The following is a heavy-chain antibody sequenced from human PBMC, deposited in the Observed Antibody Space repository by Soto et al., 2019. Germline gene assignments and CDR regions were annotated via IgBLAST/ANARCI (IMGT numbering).Heavy chain of an antibody. J-gene: IGHJ6*03. CDR2: ISDSGFII. CDR3: ARDPDYSSSKLYDDYMDV. V-gene: IGHV3-11*01. Sequence: QVQLVESGGGLVKPGGSLTLSCAASGFTFSDYYMSWIRQAPGKGLEWVSYISDSGFIIYYAASVKGRFTISRDNAKNSLYMQINSLRAEDSAVYYCARDPDYSSSKLYDDYMDVWSKGTTVTVSS. D-gene: IGHD6-6*01. CDR1: GFTFSDYY.